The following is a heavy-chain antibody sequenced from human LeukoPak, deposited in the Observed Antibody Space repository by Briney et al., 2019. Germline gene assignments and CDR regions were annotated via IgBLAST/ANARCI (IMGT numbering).Heavy chain of an antibody. J-gene: IGHJ4*02. Sequence: ASVKVSCKASGGTFSSYAISWVRQAPGQGLEWMGGIIPIFGTANYAQKLQGRVTMTTDTSTRTAYMELRSLRSDDTAVYYCARDHCSSTSCYSGYWGQGTLVTVSS. D-gene: IGHD2-2*01. CDR1: GGTFSSYA. CDR3: ARDHCSSTSCYSGY. CDR2: IIPIFGTA. V-gene: IGHV1-69*05.